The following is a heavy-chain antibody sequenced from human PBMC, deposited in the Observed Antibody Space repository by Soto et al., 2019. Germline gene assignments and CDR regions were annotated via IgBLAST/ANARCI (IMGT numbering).Heavy chain of an antibody. Sequence: QVQLQESGPGLVKPSQTLSLTCTVSGGSISSGGYYWSWIRQHPGKGLEWIGYIYYSGSTYYNPSPKSRVTISVDTSKNQFSLKLSSVTAADTAVYYCARDVTVTDDWYFDLWGRGTLVTVSS. CDR1: GGSISSGGYY. CDR2: IYYSGST. D-gene: IGHD4-17*01. V-gene: IGHV4-31*03. J-gene: IGHJ2*01. CDR3: ARDVTVTDDWYFDL.